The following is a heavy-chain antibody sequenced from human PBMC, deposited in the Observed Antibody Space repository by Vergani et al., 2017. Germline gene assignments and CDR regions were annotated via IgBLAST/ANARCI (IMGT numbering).Heavy chain of an antibody. J-gene: IGHJ4*02. CDR1: GFTFDDYT. D-gene: IGHD2/OR15-2a*01. CDR3: AKDLGGSMCPFDY. CDR2: ISWDGGST. Sequence: EVQLVESGGVVVQPGGSLRLSCAASGFTFDDYTMHWVRQAPGKGLEWVYLISWDGGSTYYAESVKGRFTICRDNSKDSLYLQMNSLRTEVTAWDYCAKDLGGSMCPFDYWGQGTLVTVSS. V-gene: IGHV3-43*01.